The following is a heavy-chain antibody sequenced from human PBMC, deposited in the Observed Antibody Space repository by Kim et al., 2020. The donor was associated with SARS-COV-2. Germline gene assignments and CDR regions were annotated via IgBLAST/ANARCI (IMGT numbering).Heavy chain of an antibody. CDR1: GFTFSSYA. Sequence: GGSLRLSCAASGFTFSSYAMSWVRQAPGRGLEWVSAISGSGGSTYYADSVKGRFTISRDNSKNTLYLQMNSLRAEDTAVYYCAKDQGIAAALTYFDYWGQGTLVTVSS. CDR3: AKDQGIAAALTYFDY. CDR2: ISGSGGST. V-gene: IGHV3-23*01. J-gene: IGHJ4*02. D-gene: IGHD6-13*01.